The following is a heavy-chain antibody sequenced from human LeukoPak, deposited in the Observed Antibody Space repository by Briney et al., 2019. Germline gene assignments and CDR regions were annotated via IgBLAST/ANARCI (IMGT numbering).Heavy chain of an antibody. CDR1: GGTFSSYA. V-gene: IGHV1-2*02. CDR2: INPNSGGT. D-gene: IGHD6-13*01. Sequence: EASVKVSCKASGGTFSSYAISWVRQAPGQGLEWMGWINPNSGGTNYAQKFQGRVTMTRDTSISTAYMELSRLRSDDTAVYYCARVSSSSWYVGRFDYWGQGTLVTVSS. CDR3: ARVSSSSWYVGRFDY. J-gene: IGHJ4*02.